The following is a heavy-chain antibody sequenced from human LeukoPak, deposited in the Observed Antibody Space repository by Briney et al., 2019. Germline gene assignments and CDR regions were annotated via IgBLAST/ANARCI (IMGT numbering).Heavy chain of an antibody. V-gene: IGHV4-34*01. J-gene: IGHJ6*02. Sequence: SETLSLTCAVYGGSFSGYYWSWIRQPPGMGLEWIGEINHSGSTNYNPSLKSRVTISVDTSKNQFSLKLSSVTAADTAVYYCARDRMTRIAARPYYGMDVWGQGTTVTVSS. D-gene: IGHD6-6*01. CDR3: ARDRMTRIAARPYYGMDV. CDR1: GGSFSGYY. CDR2: INHSGST.